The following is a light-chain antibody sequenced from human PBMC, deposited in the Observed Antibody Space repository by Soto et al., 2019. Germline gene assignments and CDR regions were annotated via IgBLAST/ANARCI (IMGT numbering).Light chain of an antibody. Sequence: EIVMTQSPATLSVSPGERATLSCRASQSVSSNLAWYQQKPGQAPRLLMYGASTRATGIPARFSGSGSGTEFTLTISSLQSEDFAVYYCQQYNYWPPKTFGQGTKVEVK. CDR3: QQYNYWPPKT. CDR2: GAS. V-gene: IGKV3-15*01. CDR1: QSVSSN. J-gene: IGKJ1*01.